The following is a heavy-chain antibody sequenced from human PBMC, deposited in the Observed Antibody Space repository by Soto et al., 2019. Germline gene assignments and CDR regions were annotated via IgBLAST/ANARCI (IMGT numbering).Heavy chain of an antibody. CDR1: GYTFTSYD. CDR2: MNPNSGNT. J-gene: IGHJ4*02. V-gene: IGHV1-8*01. Sequence: ASVKVSCKASGYTFTSYDINWVRQATGQGLEWMGWMNPNSGNTGYAQKFQGRVTMTRNTSISTAYKELSSLRSEDTAVYYCARGPTWAGNVDYWGQGTLVTVSS. CDR3: ARGPTWAGNVDY. D-gene: IGHD1-1*01.